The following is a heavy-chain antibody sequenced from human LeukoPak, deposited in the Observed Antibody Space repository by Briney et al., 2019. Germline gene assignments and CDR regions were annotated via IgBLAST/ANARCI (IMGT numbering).Heavy chain of an antibody. J-gene: IGHJ4*02. CDR2: INSDGLST. D-gene: IGHD1-1*01. V-gene: IGHV3-64*01. Sequence: GGSLRLSCSASQFKFDTYGMHWVRQTPGKGLEYVSGINSDGLSTYYANPVKGRFTISRDNAKNTLYLQMGSLKTEDMAVYYCARSTDGSAHFDYWGQGTLVTVFS. CDR1: QFKFDTYG. CDR3: ARSTDGSAHFDY.